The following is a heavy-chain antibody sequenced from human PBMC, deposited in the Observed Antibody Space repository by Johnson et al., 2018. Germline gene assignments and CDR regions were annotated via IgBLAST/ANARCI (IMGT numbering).Heavy chain of an antibody. CDR3: ARHDHGVYSDALDI. D-gene: IGHD4-11*01. CDR1: GYSFTSYW. CDR2: IYPGDSDT. J-gene: IGHJ3*02. Sequence: VQLVQSGAEVTKPGESLRISCRGSGYSFTSYWIGWVRQRPGKGLEWMGIIYPGDSDTRYSPSFEGQVTFSVDMSITTAYMQWCSLKASDTAIYYCARHDHGVYSDALDIGGQGTMVTVSP. V-gene: IGHV5-51*01.